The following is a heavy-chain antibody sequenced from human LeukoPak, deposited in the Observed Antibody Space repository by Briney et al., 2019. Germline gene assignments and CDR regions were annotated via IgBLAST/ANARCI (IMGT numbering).Heavy chain of an antibody. V-gene: IGHV3-33*06. CDR2: IWYDGSNK. D-gene: IGHD5-24*01. J-gene: IGHJ4*02. Sequence: GGSLRLSCAASGFTFSSYGMHWVRQAPGKGLGGVAVIWYDGSNKYYADSVKGRFTISRDNSKNTLYLQMNSLRAEDTAVYYCAKDRGRDGYNYADYWGQGTLVTVSS. CDR3: AKDRGRDGYNYADY. CDR1: GFTFSSYG.